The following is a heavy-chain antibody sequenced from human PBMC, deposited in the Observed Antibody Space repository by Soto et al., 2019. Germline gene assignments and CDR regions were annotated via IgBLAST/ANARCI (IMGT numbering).Heavy chain of an antibody. V-gene: IGHV3-30-3*01. J-gene: IGHJ6*02. CDR1: GFTFSSYA. CDR2: ISYDGSSK. CDR3: ARSLVPVEYYGMDV. Sequence: PGGSLRLSCAASGFTFSSYAMYWVRQAPGKGLEWVAVISYDGSSKYYADSVKGRFTISRDNSKNTLYLQMNSLRTEDTAVYYCARSLVPVEYYGMDVWGQGTTVTVSS. D-gene: IGHD2-8*02.